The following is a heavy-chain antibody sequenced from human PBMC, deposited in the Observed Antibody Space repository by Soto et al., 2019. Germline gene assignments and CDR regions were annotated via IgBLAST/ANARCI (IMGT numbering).Heavy chain of an antibody. D-gene: IGHD2-2*02. CDR1: GGSISSYY. CDR3: ARVGDMVVVPAAIYFDD. J-gene: IGHJ4*02. V-gene: IGHV4-59*01. CDR2: IYYSGST. Sequence: SETLSLTCTVSGGSISSYYWSWIRQPPGKGLEWIGYIYYSGSTNYNPSLKSRVTISVDTSKNQFSLKLSSVTAADVAVYYCARVGDMVVVPAAIYFDDWGQGTLVTVSS.